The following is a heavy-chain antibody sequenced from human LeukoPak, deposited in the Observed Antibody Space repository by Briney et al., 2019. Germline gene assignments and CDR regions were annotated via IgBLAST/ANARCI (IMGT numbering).Heavy chain of an antibody. CDR3: ARNYDL. CDR1: GGSISSYH. J-gene: IGHJ4*02. D-gene: IGHD3-3*01. V-gene: IGHV4-34*01. Sequence: SETLSLTCTVSGGSISSYHWSWIRQPPGKALEWIGDISHSGTTNYNPSLKSRVTISVDKSMNQFSLKLTSVTAADTAVYYCARNYDLWGQGTLVTVSS. CDR2: ISHSGTT.